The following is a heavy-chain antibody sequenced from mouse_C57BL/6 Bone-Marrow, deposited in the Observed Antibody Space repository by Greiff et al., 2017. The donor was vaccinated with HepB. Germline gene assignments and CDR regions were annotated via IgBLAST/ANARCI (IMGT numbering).Heavy chain of an antibody. CDR3: ASGYCGRSHCYWYFDG. Sequence: QVQLQQSGPGLVQPSQCLSISCTVSGFSLTSYGVHWVRQPPGKGLEWLGVIWSGGSTDYNAAFISSLSISKDNTKSHGFFKMHSLQAADTAIYYCASGYCGRSHCYWYFDGWGTGTTVTVAS. CDR2: IWSGGST. J-gene: IGHJ1*03. CDR1: GFSLTSYG. D-gene: IGHD1-1*01. V-gene: IGHV2-4*01.